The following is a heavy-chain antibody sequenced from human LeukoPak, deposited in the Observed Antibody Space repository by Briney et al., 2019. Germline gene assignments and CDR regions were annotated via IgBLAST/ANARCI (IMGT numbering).Heavy chain of an antibody. CDR1: GFTFRSYW. D-gene: IGHD2-2*01. Sequence: GGSLRLSCAASGFTFRSYWMNWVRQAPGKGLEWVANIEQDGRENYYVDSVRGRFTISRDNAKNSVYLQMNSLRVEDTAVYYCARTEYCSPTSCKYASFWGQGTWSPSLQ. V-gene: IGHV3-7*01. J-gene: IGHJ3*01. CDR3: ARTEYCSPTSCKYASF. CDR2: IEQDGREN.